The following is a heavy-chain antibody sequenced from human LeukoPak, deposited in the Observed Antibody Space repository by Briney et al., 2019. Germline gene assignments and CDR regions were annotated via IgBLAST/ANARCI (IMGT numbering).Heavy chain of an antibody. CDR3: ARDGHQYYYDSSGYYPYNWFDP. V-gene: IGHV4-34*01. D-gene: IGHD3-22*01. Sequence: SETLSLTCAVYGGSFSGYYWSWIRQPPGKGLEWIGEINHSGSTNYNPSLKSRVTISVDTSKNQFSLKLSSVTAADTAVYYCARDGHQYYYDSSGYYPYNWFDPWGQGTLVTVSS. J-gene: IGHJ5*02. CDR2: INHSGST. CDR1: GGSFSGYY.